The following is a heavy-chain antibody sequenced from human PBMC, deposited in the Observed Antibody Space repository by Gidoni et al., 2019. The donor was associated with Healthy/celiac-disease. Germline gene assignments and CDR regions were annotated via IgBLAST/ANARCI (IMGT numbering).Heavy chain of an antibody. V-gene: IGHV3-64D*08. J-gene: IGHJ4*02. D-gene: IGHD4-4*01. Sequence: EVQLVESGGGLVQHRGPLSSSCSASVFTFSSYAIHWVRPAPGKGLEYVSAISSNGGSKYYADSVKGRFTIARDNSKNTLYLQMSSLRAEDTAVYYCVKVYDYSNYYYFDYWGQGTLVTVSS. CDR2: ISSNGGSK. CDR1: VFTFSSYA. CDR3: VKVYDYSNYYYFDY.